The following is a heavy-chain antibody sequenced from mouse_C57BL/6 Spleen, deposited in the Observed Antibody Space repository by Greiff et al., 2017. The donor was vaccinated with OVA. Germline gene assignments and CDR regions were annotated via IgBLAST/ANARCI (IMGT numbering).Heavy chain of an antibody. J-gene: IGHJ2*01. V-gene: IGHV5-9-1*02. CDR3: TRDNYEYYFDY. Sequence: EVKLVESGEGLVKPGGSLKLSCAASGFTFSSYAMSWVRQTPEKRLEWVAYISSGGDYIYYADTVKGRFTISRDNARNTLYLQMSSLKSEDTAMYYCTRDNYEYYFDYWGQGTTLTVSP. CDR1: GFTFSSYA. D-gene: IGHD1-3*01. CDR2: ISSGGDYI.